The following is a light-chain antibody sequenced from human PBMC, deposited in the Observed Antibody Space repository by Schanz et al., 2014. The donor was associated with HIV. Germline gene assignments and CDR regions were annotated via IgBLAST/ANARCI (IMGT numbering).Light chain of an antibody. V-gene: IGLV2-14*03. J-gene: IGLJ3*02. CDR1: SSDVGGHNY. CDR2: EVT. Sequence: QSALTQPASVSGSPGQSITISCTGTSSDVGGHNYVSWFQQHPGRAPKLLIFEVTNRPSGIPNRFSGSKSGNTASLTISGLQAEDEADYYCSSYTNINSWVFGGGTKLTVL. CDR3: SSYTNINSWV.